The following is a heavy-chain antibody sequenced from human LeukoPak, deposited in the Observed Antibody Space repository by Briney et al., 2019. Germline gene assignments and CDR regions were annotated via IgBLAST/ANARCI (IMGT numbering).Heavy chain of an antibody. V-gene: IGHV4-34*01. CDR2: INHSGST. J-gene: IGHJ6*03. CDR1: GGSFSGYY. Sequence: SETLSLTCAVYGGSFSGYYWSWLRQPPGKGLEWIGEINHSGSTNYNPSLKSRVTISVDTSKNQFSLKLSSVTAADTAVYYCARGITMVRGHYYYYMDVWGKGTTVTISS. D-gene: IGHD3-10*01. CDR3: ARGITMVRGHYYYYMDV.